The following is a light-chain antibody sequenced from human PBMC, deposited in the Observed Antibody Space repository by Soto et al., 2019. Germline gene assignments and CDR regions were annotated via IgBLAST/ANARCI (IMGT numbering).Light chain of an antibody. CDR1: SGHSNYA. CDR3: QTWGTGIWV. Sequence: QLVLTQSPSASASLGASVKLTCTLSSGHSNYAIAWHQQQPEKGPRYLMKLSSDGRHSKGDGIPDRFSGSSSGAERYLTISSLQSEDEADYYCQTWGTGIWVFGGGTKVTV. CDR2: LSSDGRH. V-gene: IGLV4-69*02. J-gene: IGLJ3*02.